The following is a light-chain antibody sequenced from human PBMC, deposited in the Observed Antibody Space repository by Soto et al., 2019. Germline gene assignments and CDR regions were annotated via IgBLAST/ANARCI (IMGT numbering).Light chain of an antibody. V-gene: IGLV2-8*01. CDR2: EVN. CDR1: SSDVGGYNY. CDR3: SSYAGNNNYV. Sequence: QSVLTQPPSASGSPGQSVAISCTGTSSDVGGYNYVSWYQLHPGKAPKLMIYEVNLRPSGVPDRFSGSKSGNTASLTVSGLQAKDEADYYCSSYAGNNNYVFGTGTKVTVL. J-gene: IGLJ1*01.